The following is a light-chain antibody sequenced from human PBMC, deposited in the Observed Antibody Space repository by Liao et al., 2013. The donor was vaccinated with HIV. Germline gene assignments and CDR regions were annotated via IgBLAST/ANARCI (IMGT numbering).Light chain of an antibody. V-gene: IGLV3-1*01. J-gene: IGLJ1*01. CDR2: QDS. Sequence: SYELTQPPSVSVSPGQTASITCSGDKLGDKYACWYQQKPGQSPVLVIYQDSKRPSGIPERFSGSNSGNTATLTISGTQAMDEADYYCQAWDSSTFNVF. CDR1: KLGDKY. CDR3: QAWDSSTFNV.